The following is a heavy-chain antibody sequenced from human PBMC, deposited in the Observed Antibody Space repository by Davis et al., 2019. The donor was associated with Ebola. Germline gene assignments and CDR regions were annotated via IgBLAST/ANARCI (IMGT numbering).Heavy chain of an antibody. V-gene: IGHV3-23*01. CDR1: GFIFSGYA. CDR3: AKVHPPTTVTTGGFDP. CDR2: ISVRSIT. Sequence: PGGSLRLSCAASGFIFSGYAMSWVRQAPGKGLEWVSSISVRSITYHADSVKGRFTISRDNSKNTLYLQMNSLRAEDTAVYYCAKVHPPTTVTTGGFDPWGQGTLVTVAS. D-gene: IGHD4-17*01. J-gene: IGHJ5*02.